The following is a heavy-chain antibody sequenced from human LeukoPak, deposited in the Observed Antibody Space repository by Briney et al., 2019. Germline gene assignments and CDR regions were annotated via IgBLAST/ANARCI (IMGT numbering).Heavy chain of an antibody. J-gene: IGHJ4*02. CDR3: ARHPISGYYYFDY. CDR2: IYYSGST. Sequence: PSETLSLTCTVSGGSISSSSYYWGWIRQPPGKGLEWIESIYYSGSTYYNPSLKSRVTISVDTSKNQFSLKPSSVTAADTAVYYCARHPISGYYYFDYWGQGTLVTVSS. V-gene: IGHV4-39*01. CDR1: GGSISSSSYY. D-gene: IGHD5-12*01.